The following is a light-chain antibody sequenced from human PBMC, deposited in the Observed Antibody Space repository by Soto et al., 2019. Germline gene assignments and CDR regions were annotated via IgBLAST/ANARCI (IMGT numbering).Light chain of an antibody. V-gene: IGKV3-11*01. CDR3: HQRSTWPFT. J-gene: IGKJ3*01. Sequence: EIVLTQSPATLSLSPGERATLSCRASQSISSYLAWYQQKPDQAPRLLIYDASNRATGIPARFSGSGSGTDFTLTISSLEPEDCAVYYCHQRSTWPFTFGPGTKVDIK. CDR1: QSISSY. CDR2: DAS.